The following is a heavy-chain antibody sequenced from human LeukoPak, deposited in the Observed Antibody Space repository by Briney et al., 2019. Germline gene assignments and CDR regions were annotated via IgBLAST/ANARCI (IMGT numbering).Heavy chain of an antibody. J-gene: IGHJ4*02. CDR2: IKYDDTVK. Sequence: GGSLRLSCTSAGFNFGTYWLSWVRQSPEKGLEFVANIKYDDTVKNYVDSVKGRFTISRDNPSNSVYLQMDSVRPEDTALYYCARDPDSSAFDYWGQGAQVPVSS. CDR1: GFNFGTYW. D-gene: IGHD2-15*01. V-gene: IGHV3-7*01. CDR3: ARDPDSSAFDY.